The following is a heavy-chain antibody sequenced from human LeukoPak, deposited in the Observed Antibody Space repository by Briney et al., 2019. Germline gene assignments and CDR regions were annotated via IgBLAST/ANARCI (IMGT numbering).Heavy chain of an antibody. J-gene: IGHJ4*02. V-gene: IGHV3-23*01. CDR3: AKVYVLRFLEWYFDY. D-gene: IGHD3-3*01. CDR2: ISGSGGST. Sequence: PGGSLRLSWAASGFTFSSYAMSWVRQAPGKGLEWVSAISGSGGSTYYADSVKGRFTISRDNSKNTLYLQMNSLRAEDTAVYYCAKVYVLRFLEWYFDYWGQGTLVTVSS. CDR1: GFTFSSYA.